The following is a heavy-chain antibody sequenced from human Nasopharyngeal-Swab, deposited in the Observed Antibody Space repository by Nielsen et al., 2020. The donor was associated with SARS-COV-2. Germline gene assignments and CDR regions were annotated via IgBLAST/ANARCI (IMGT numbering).Heavy chain of an antibody. CDR1: GYTFTSYD. Sequence: ASVKVSCKASGYTFTSYDINWVRQATGQGLEWMGWMNPNSGNTGYAQKFQGRVTMTRNTSISTAYMELSSPRSEDTAVYYCARGPPCTNGVCYRYDMDVWGKGTTVTVSS. CDR3: ARGPPCTNGVCYRYDMDV. CDR2: MNPNSGNT. V-gene: IGHV1-8*01. D-gene: IGHD2-8*01. J-gene: IGHJ6*03.